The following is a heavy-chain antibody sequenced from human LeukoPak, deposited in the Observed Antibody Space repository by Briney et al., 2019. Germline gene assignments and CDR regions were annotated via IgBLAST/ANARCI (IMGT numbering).Heavy chain of an antibody. V-gene: IGHV3-48*01. Sequence: AGGSLRLSCAASGFTFNTYTMNWVRQAPGKGLEWVSYISGSSGIIDYADSVRGRFTISRDNAKNSLYLQMNSLRAEDTAVYYCARGSVRVEGSGSYDYWGQGTLVTVSS. J-gene: IGHJ4*02. CDR1: GFTFNTYT. D-gene: IGHD3-10*01. CDR3: ARGSVRVEGSGSYDY. CDR2: ISGSSGII.